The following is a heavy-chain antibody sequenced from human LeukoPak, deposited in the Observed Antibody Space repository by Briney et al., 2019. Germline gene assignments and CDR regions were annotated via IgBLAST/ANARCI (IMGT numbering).Heavy chain of an antibody. V-gene: IGHV1-8*01. CDR1: GYTFTSYD. CDR2: MNPNSGNT. Sequence: GASVKVSCKASGYTFTSYDINWVRQATGQGLEWMGWMNPNSGNTGYAQKFQGRVTMTRNTSISTAYMGLSSLRSEDTAVYYCAREGYYDFWSGYYGGYYYYYMDVWGKGTTVTVSS. CDR3: AREGYYDFWSGYYGGYYYYYMDV. J-gene: IGHJ6*03. D-gene: IGHD3-3*01.